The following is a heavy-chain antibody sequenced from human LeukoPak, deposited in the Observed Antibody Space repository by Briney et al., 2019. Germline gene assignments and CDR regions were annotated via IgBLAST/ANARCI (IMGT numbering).Heavy chain of an antibody. V-gene: IGHV1-69*02. D-gene: IGHD2-2*01. CDR3: AGNRLVVPAEDAFDI. J-gene: IGHJ3*02. CDR2: IIPILGIA. Sequence: SVKVSCKASGGTFSSYTISWVRQAPGQGLEWMGRIIPILGIANYAQKFQGRVTITADKSTSTAYMELSSLRSEDTAVYYCAGNRLVVPAEDAFDIWGQGTMVTVSS. CDR1: GGTFSSYT.